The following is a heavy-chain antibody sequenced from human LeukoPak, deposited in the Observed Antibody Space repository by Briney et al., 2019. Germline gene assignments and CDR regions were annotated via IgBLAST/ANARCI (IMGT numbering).Heavy chain of an antibody. D-gene: IGHD6-19*01. Sequence: SQTLSLTCAISGDSVSSNSAAWNWIRQSPSRGLEWLGRTYYRSKWYNDYAVSVKSRITINPDTSKNQFSLQLNSVTPEDTAVYYCADSTGYSSGWYNENWFDPWGQGTLVTASS. CDR3: ADSTGYSSGWYNENWFDP. CDR1: GDSVSSNSAA. V-gene: IGHV6-1*01. J-gene: IGHJ5*02. CDR2: TYYRSKWYN.